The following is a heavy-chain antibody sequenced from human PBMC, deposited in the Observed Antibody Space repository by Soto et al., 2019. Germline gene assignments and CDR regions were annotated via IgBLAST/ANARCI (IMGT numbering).Heavy chain of an antibody. CDR2: ISGSGGST. Sequence: PGGSLRLSCAASGFTFSSYARSWVRQAPGKGLEWVSAISGSGGSTYYADSVKGRFTISRDNSKNTLYLQMNSLRAEDTAVYYCAIEDYYDSSGRMDVWGQGTTVTVSS. J-gene: IGHJ6*02. D-gene: IGHD3-22*01. CDR3: AIEDYYDSSGRMDV. V-gene: IGHV3-23*01. CDR1: GFTFSSYA.